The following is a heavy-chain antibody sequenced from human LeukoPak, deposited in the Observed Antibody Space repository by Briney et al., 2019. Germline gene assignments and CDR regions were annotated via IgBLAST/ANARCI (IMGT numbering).Heavy chain of an antibody. CDR1: GYTFTSYG. CDR3: ARMVPAAISGWFDP. J-gene: IGHJ5*02. V-gene: IGHV1-18*01. Sequence: SVKVSCKASGYTFTSYGISWVRQAPGQGLEWMGWISAYNGNTNYAQKLQGRVTMTTDTSTSTAYMELRSLRSDDTAVYYCARMVPAAISGWFDPWGQGTLVTVSS. CDR2: ISAYNGNT. D-gene: IGHD2-2*01.